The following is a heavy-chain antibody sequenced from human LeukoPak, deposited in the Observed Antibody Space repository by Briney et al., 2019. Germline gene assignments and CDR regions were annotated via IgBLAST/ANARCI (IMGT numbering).Heavy chain of an antibody. D-gene: IGHD3-9*01. CDR2: FDPEDGET. CDR1: GYTLTELS. CDR3: ATKRLGYFEGFSRY. J-gene: IGHJ4*02. Sequence: GASVKVSYKVSGYTLTELSMHWVRQAPGKGLEWMGGFDPEDGETIYAQKFQGRVTMTEDTSTDTAYMELSSLRSEDTAVYYCATKRLGYFEGFSRYWGQGTLVTVSS. V-gene: IGHV1-24*01.